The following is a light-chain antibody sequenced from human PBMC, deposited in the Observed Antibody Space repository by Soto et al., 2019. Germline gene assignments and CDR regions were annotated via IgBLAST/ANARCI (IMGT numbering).Light chain of an antibody. J-gene: IGLJ2*01. V-gene: IGLV2-18*02. CDR1: SSDVGSYNR. Sequence: QSALTQPPSVSGSPGQSVTISCTGTSSDVGSYNRVSWYQQPPGTAPKLMIYEVSNRPSGVPDRFSGSKSGNTASLTISGLQPEDEADYYCTSHTTSNTVIFGGGTKLTV. CDR2: EVS. CDR3: TSHTTSNTVI.